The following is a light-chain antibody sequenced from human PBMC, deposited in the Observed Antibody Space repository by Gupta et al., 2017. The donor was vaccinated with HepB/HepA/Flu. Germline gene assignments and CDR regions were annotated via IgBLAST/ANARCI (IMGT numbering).Light chain of an antibody. Sequence: SVLTQPPSASGTPGQRVTIYCSGSSSNIGSNTVNWYLQLPGTAPKLLIYSNNQRPSGVPDRFSASKSGTSASLAISGLQSEDEADYYCAAWDDSLNGYVFGTGTKVTVL. CDR2: SNN. CDR1: SSNIGSNT. CDR3: AAWDDSLNGYV. J-gene: IGLJ1*01. V-gene: IGLV1-44*01.